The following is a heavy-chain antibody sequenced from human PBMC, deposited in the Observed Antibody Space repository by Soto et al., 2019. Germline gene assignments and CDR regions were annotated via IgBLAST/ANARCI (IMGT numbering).Heavy chain of an antibody. D-gene: IGHD3-3*01. V-gene: IGHV4-59*01. CDR1: GGSISSYY. Sequence: SETLSPTCTVSGGSISSYYWSWIRQPPGKGLEWIGYIYYSGSTNYNPSLKSRVTISVDTSKNQFSLKLSSVTAADTAVYYCARSDYDFWSGSRAFNWFDPWGQGTLVTVSS. J-gene: IGHJ5*02. CDR3: ARSDYDFWSGSRAFNWFDP. CDR2: IYYSGST.